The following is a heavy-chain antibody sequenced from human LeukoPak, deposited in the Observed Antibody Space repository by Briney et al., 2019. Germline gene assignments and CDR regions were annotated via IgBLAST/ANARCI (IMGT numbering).Heavy chain of an antibody. D-gene: IGHD5-12*01. CDR3: ARAISSVDIVARPIDY. CDR1: GLTFSSYA. CDR2: ISSNGGST. J-gene: IGHJ4*02. V-gene: IGHV3-64*01. Sequence: PGGSLRLSCAPSGLTFSSYAMHWVRQAPGKGLEYVSAISSNGGSTYYAHSVKGRFTISRDNSKNTLYLQMGSLRAEDMAVYYCARAISSVDIVARPIDYWGQGTLVTVSS.